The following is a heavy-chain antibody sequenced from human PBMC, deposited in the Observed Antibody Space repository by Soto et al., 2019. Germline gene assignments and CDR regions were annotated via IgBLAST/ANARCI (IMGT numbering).Heavy chain of an antibody. D-gene: IGHD5-12*01. Sequence: SETLSLPCIVSGASFSDAHYYWVWIRQPPGEGLEWIGSFYYDGRTYYNASLKSRVTISVDTSMNHFSLMLTSVTAADTAVYYCARRSHIVVPTTRGQGTLVTVSS. CDR1: GASFSDAHYY. CDR2: FYYDGRT. J-gene: IGHJ4*02. V-gene: IGHV4-39*02. CDR3: ARRSHIVVPTT.